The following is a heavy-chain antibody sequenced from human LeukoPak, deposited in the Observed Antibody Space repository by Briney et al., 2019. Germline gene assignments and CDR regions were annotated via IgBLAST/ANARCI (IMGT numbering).Heavy chain of an antibody. Sequence: SETLSLTCTVSGGSISSYYWSWIRQPPGKRLEWIGYIYYSGSTNYNPSLKSRVTISVDTSKNQFSLKLSSVTAADTAVYYCATGSYDFWSGYPYLYYYHMDVWGKGTTVTVSS. V-gene: IGHV4-59*01. CDR1: GGSISSYY. J-gene: IGHJ6*03. CDR2: IYYSGST. CDR3: ATGSYDFWSGYPYLYYYHMDV. D-gene: IGHD3-3*01.